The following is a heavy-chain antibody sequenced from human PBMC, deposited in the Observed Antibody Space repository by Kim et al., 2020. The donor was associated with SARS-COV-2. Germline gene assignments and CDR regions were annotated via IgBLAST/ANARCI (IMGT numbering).Heavy chain of an antibody. CDR1: GFTFSTYA. J-gene: IGHJ5*01. Sequence: GGSLRLSCAASGFTFSTYAMHWVRQAPGKGLEWVAVISYDGRREDYVDSVKGRFTISRDNSNNTVLLHLNSLRPEDTAVYYCVKAPAGTTMTPHPDSWG. V-gene: IGHV3-30*04. D-gene: IGHD4-17*01. CDR3: VKAPAGTTMTPHPDS. CDR2: ISYDGRRE.